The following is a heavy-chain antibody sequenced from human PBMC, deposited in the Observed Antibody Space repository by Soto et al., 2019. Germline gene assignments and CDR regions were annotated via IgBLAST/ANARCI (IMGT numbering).Heavy chain of an antibody. CDR1: GGTFSSYA. D-gene: IGHD3-22*01. J-gene: IGHJ1*01. V-gene: IGHV1-69*13. Sequence: ASVKVSCKASGGTFSSYAISWVRQAPGQGLEWMGGIIPIFGTANYAQKFQGRVTITADESTSTAYMELSSLRSEDTAVYYCAVDETGVYYYDSSGYQGYFQHWGQGTLVTVSS. CDR2: IIPIFGTA. CDR3: AVDETGVYYYDSSGYQGYFQH.